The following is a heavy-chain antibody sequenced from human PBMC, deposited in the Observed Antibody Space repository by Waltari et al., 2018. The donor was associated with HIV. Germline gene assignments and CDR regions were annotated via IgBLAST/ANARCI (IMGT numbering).Heavy chain of an antibody. CDR3: ARQSLGSFDY. CDR2: ITVSGGST. CDR1: GFTFSSYA. Sequence: EVQLLESGGGLVQPGGSLRLSCATSGFTFSSYAMSWVRQAPRKGLEWVSAITVSGGSTYYAESVKGRFTISRDNSKNTLYLQMDSLRAEDTAVYYCARQSLGSFDYWGQGTLVTVSS. V-gene: IGHV3-23*01. D-gene: IGHD7-27*01. J-gene: IGHJ4*02.